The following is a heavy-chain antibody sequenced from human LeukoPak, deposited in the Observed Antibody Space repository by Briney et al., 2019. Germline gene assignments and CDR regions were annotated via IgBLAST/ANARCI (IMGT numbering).Heavy chain of an antibody. V-gene: IGHV4-59*01. CDR2: IYYSGST. D-gene: IGHD3-10*01. CDR1: GGSINSYY. J-gene: IGHJ6*02. Sequence: SETLSVTCTVSGGSINSYYWSWIRQPLGKGLEWIGYIYYSGSTNYYPSLKSRVTISVDTSKNQFSLKLSSVTAADTGVYYCARDRQDYGSGSYYSGMDVWGQGTTVTVSS. CDR3: ARDRQDYGSGSYYSGMDV.